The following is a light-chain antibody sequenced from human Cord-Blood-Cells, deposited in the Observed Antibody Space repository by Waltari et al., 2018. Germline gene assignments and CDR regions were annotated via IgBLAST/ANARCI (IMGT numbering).Light chain of an antibody. Sequence: SYELTQPPSVSVSPGQTASLTCSGDKLGDKYACWYQQKPGQSPVLVIYQDSKRPSGIPVRFAGSNSGNTANLIISGTQAMEEADYYSQAWDSSTAVFGGGTKLTVL. CDR1: KLGDKY. CDR2: QDS. V-gene: IGLV3-1*01. J-gene: IGLJ2*01. CDR3: QAWDSSTAV.